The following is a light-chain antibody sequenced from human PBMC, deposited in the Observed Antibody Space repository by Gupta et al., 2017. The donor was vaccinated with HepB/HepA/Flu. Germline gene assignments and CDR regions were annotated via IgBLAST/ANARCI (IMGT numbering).Light chain of an antibody. J-gene: IGKJ4*01. V-gene: IGKV3-20*01. CDR3: QQDCSSPLT. Sequence: DIVLTQSPGTLSLSPGERATLSCRASQSVSSSYLAWYQQKPGQAPRLLIYGASSRATGIPDRFSGSGSGTDFTLTISRLEPEDFAVYYCQQDCSSPLTFGGGTKVEIK. CDR2: GAS. CDR1: QSVSSSY.